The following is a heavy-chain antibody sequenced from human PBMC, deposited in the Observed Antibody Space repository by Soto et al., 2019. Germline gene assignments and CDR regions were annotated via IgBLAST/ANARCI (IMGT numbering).Heavy chain of an antibody. CDR2: IYYSGST. V-gene: IGHV4-30-4*01. CDR1: RGSISSGDYY. CDR3: ARDSLPKGINGTLAFDT. J-gene: IGHJ3*02. Sequence: TSETLCLTCTVSRGSISSGDYYWSWNRQPPGKGLEWIGYIYYSGSTYYDPSLKSRVTISVDTSKNQFSLKLSSVTAADTAVYYCARDSLPKGINGTLAFDTWGQGPMVT. D-gene: IGHD1-7*01.